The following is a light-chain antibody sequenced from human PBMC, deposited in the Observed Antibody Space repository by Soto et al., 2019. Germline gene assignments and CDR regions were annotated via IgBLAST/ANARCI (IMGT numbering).Light chain of an antibody. CDR3: QKYNSARLT. J-gene: IGKJ4*01. CDR1: QTISGY. CDR2: AAS. Sequence: DIQMTQSPSSLSASVGDRVTITCRASQTISGYLNWYQQKPGKAPELLIYAASYLGNGVPSRFSGSGSGTYFTLTISSLQPEDVATYYCQKYNSARLTFGGGTKVDIK. V-gene: IGKV1-39*01.